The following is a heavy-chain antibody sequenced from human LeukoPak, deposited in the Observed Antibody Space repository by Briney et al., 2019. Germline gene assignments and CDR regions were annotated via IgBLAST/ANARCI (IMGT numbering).Heavy chain of an antibody. CDR2: MNPNTGHT. Sequence: ASVKVSCKASGYTLTTSDINWVRQATGQGLEWMGWMNPNTGHTGFTQKFQGRVTMTRSISLNTAYMELSSLRSEDTAVYFCGRAQSGSLLRYGMDVWGQGTTVTVSS. V-gene: IGHV1-8*01. D-gene: IGHD3-10*01. J-gene: IGHJ6*02. CDR1: GYTLTTSD. CDR3: GRAQSGSLLRYGMDV.